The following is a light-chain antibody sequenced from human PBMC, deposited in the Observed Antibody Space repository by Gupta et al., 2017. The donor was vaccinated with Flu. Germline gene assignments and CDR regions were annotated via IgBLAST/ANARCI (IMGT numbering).Light chain of an antibody. V-gene: IGLV8-61*01. CDR2: NTN. J-gene: IGLJ3*02. Sequence: QTVVPPHPSFSVSPVVTVTLTCGLSSGSVSTNFYPSWYQQTPGQAPRTLIYNTNTLSSGVPDRFSGSILGNKAALTITGAQADDESDYYCVLYMGSGSWVFGGGTKLTVL. CDR3: VLYMGSGSWV. CDR1: SGSVSTNFY.